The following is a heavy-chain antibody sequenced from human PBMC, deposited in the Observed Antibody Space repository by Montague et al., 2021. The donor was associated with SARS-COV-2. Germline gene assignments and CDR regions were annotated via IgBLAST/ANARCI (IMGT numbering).Heavy chain of an antibody. Sequence: PALVKPTQTLTLTCTFSGFSLRTAGTCVSWTRQPPGKAQQWLARIDWDGDKYYSRTLETRVSISTDTAKTQVVLTMTNVDPMDTATYYCARLSGVAPRCYYEGMDVWGQGTAVTASS. CDR1: GFSLRTAGTC. D-gene: IGHD7-27*01. V-gene: IGHV2-70*11. CDR2: IDWDGDK. J-gene: IGHJ6*02. CDR3: ARLSGVAPRCYYEGMDV.